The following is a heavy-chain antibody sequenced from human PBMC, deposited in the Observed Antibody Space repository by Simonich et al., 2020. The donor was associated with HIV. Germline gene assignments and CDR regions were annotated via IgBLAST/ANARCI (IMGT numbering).Heavy chain of an antibody. J-gene: IGHJ5*02. CDR1: GGTLSSYA. D-gene: IGHD2-21*02. Sequence: QVQLVQSGAEVKKPGYAVKVSCKASGGTLSSYAISWVRTAPGQVLVWMGGIIPIFGTAKYAQKFQGRVTINADESTSTAYMELSSLRSEDTALYYCARGGGNSDWFDPWGQGTLVTVSS. CDR3: ARGGGNSDWFDP. V-gene: IGHV1-69*13. CDR2: IIPIFGTA.